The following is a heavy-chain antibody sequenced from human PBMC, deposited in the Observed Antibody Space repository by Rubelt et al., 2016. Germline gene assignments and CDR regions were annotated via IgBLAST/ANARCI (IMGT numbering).Heavy chain of an antibody. J-gene: IGHJ4*03. Sequence: QVQLQQWGAGLLKSSETLSLTCAVYGESFSGNYWSWIRQPPTKGLEWIGEIDVSGSTNYNPSLKSRVTISVGKSKNQFSLKLSSVSAAATAVYYCARDVGSRGDYWGQGTTVTVSS. CDR3: ARDVGSRGDY. CDR1: GESFSGNY. D-gene: IGHD3-10*02. CDR2: IDVSGST. V-gene: IGHV4-34*01.